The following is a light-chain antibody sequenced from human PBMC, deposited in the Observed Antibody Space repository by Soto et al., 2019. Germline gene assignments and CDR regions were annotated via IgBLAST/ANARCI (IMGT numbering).Light chain of an antibody. CDR1: SSDVGRYNL. CDR3: CSYGGFSTFLV. J-gene: IGLJ2*01. Sequence: QSVLTQPASVSGSPGQSITISCSGTSSDVGRYNLVSWYQHHPGKAHKLMIYEDNKRTSGVSDRFSASKSGNTASMTISGLQAEDEADYYCCSYGGFSTFLVFGGGTKLTVL. CDR2: EDN. V-gene: IGLV2-23*02.